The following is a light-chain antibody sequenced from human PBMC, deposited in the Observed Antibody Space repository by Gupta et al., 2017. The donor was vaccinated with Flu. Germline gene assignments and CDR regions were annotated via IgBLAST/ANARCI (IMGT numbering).Light chain of an antibody. CDR1: QGISTW. V-gene: IGKV1-12*01. CDR3: QQAISVPYT. J-gene: IGKJ2*01. Sequence: IHITQSPSYVSASVGDTVTITCRASQGISTWLAWYQQKPGKAPKLLIYGAYSLESGVPSRFRGSGSGTDIALTISSLKPDDFATYYCQQAISVPYTFGQGTKLEIK. CDR2: GAY.